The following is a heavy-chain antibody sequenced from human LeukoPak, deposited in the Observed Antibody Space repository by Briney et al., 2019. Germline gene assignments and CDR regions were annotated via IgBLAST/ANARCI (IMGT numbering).Heavy chain of an antibody. CDR3: ARDQVTAMVTYFDY. CDR2: IYTSGST. Sequence: SQTLSLTCTVSGGSISSGSYYWSWIRQPAGKGLEWIGRIYTSGSTNYNPSLKSRVTISVDTSKNQFSLKLSSVTAADTAVYYCARDQVTAMVTYFDYWGQGTLVTVSS. J-gene: IGHJ4*02. V-gene: IGHV4-61*02. D-gene: IGHD5-18*01. CDR1: GGSISSGSYY.